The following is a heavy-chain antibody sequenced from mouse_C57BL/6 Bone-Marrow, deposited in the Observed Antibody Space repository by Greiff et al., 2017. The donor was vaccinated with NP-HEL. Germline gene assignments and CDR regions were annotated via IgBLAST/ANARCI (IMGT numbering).Heavy chain of an antibody. Sequence: QVHVKQSGPELVKPGASVKISCKASGYAFSSSWMNWVKQRPGKGLEWIGRIYPGDGDTNYNGKFKGKATLTADKSSSTAYMQLSSLTSEDSAVYFCARDGPYWYFDVWGTGTTVTVSS. CDR3: ARDGPYWYFDV. J-gene: IGHJ1*03. CDR2: IYPGDGDT. V-gene: IGHV1-82*01. CDR1: GYAFSSSW. D-gene: IGHD2-3*01.